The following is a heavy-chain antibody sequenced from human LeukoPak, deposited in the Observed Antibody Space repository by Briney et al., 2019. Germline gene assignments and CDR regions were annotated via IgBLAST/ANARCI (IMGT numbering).Heavy chain of an antibody. CDR1: GFTFSSYA. D-gene: IGHD6-19*01. J-gene: IGHJ4*02. CDR3: ARGFGKIQSSGWSDY. CDR2: ISYEGSNK. Sequence: SGRSLRLSWAASGFTFSSYAMHGVRQAPGKGLEGVAVISYEGSNKYYADSVKGRFTISRDNSKNTLYLQMNSLRAEDTAVYYCARGFGKIQSSGWSDYWGQGTLVTVSS. V-gene: IGHV3-30-3*01.